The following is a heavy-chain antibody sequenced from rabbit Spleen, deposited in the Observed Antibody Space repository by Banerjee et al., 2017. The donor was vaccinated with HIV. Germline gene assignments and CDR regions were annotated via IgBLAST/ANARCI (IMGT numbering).Heavy chain of an antibody. D-gene: IGHD1-1*01. CDR3: ARDLVGVIGWNFYL. Sequence: QSLEESGGGLVKPGASLTLTCTVSGFSFSSNWICWVRQAPGKGLEWIGCINTATGKDVYASWAKGRFTISTTSSSTVTLQMTSLTAADRAAYFCARDLVGVIGWNFYLGGQGTLVTVS. CDR1: GFSFSSNW. J-gene: IGHJ4*01. V-gene: IGHV1S40*01. CDR2: INTATGKD.